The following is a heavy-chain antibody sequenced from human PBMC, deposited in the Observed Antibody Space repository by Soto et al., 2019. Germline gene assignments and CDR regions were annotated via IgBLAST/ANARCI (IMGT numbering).Heavy chain of an antibody. CDR2: THYSGPT. CDR1: GGSVSSRTYY. D-gene: IGHD3-3*01. V-gene: IGHV4-61*03. J-gene: IGHJ4*02. CDR3: ARKRWSGGGEY. Sequence: QVELTESGPGLVRPSDTLSLNCTVSGGSVSSRTYYWSWVRQPPGKGLEWIAYTHYSGPTKYNPSLKSRVTISIDTSNNPFALNLKSVSAADTAVYYCARKRWSGGGEYWGQGTLVTVSS.